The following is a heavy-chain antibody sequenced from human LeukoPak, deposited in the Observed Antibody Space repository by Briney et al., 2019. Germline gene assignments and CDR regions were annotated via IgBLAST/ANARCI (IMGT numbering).Heavy chain of an antibody. CDR1: GGSISSGGYY. J-gene: IGHJ4*02. CDR2: IYYSGST. Sequence: SETLSLTCTVSGGSISSGGYYWSWIRQHPGKGLEWIGYIYYSGSTYYNPSLKSRVTISVDTSKNQFSLKLSSVTAADTAVYYCARGSYYYDSSGYYTTFDYWGQGTLVTVSS. CDR3: ARGSYYYDSSGYYTTFDY. V-gene: IGHV4-31*03. D-gene: IGHD3-22*01.